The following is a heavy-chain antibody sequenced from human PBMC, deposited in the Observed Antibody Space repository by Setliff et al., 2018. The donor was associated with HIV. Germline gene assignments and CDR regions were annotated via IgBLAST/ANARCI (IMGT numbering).Heavy chain of an antibody. D-gene: IGHD3-3*01. V-gene: IGHV1-69*04. CDR2: IVPTLGSV. CDR1: GDTFRSYA. Sequence: ASVKVSCKASGDTFRSYAISWVRQAPGQGLEWMGRIVPTLGSVNYAQKFQGRVTITADKPTTTAYMQIVGLTSEDTAIYYCARVIGDDFWSGTSNWFDPWGQGTMVTVS. J-gene: IGHJ5*02. CDR3: ARVIGDDFWSGTSNWFDP.